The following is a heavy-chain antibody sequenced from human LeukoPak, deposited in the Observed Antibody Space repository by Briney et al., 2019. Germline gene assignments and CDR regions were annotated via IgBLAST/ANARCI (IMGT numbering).Heavy chain of an antibody. D-gene: IGHD3-9*01. CDR1: GFTFSSYW. J-gene: IGHJ3*02. CDR3: ARGSQLLRYFDWSIGETDAFDI. CDR2: IKQDGSEK. V-gene: IGHV3-7*01. Sequence: GGSLRLSCAASGFTFSSYWMSWVRQAPGKGLEWVANIKQDGSEKYYVDSVKGRFTISRDNAKNSLYLQMNSLRAEDTAVYYCARGSQLLRYFDWSIGETDAFDIWGQGTMVTVSS.